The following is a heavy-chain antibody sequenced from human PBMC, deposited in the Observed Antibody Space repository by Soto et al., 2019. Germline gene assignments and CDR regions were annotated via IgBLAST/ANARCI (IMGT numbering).Heavy chain of an antibody. CDR1: GFTFSSYG. CDR2: IWYDGSNK. V-gene: IGHV3-33*01. D-gene: IGHD1-26*01. J-gene: IGHJ4*02. Sequence: QVQLVESGGGVVQPGRSLRLSCAASGFTFSSYGMHWVRQAPGKGLEWVAVIWYDGSNKYYADSVKGRFTISRDNSKNTLYLQMNSLRAEDTAVYYCARDLDGGKVRSYLFDYWGQGTLVTVSS. CDR3: ARDLDGGKVRSYLFDY.